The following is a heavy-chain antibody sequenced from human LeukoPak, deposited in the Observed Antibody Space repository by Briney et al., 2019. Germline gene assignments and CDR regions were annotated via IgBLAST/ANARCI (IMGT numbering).Heavy chain of an antibody. CDR2: INHSGRT. J-gene: IGHJ3*02. V-gene: IGHV4-34*01. Sequence: KPSETLSLTCAVYGESFSGYYWSWMRQPPGKGLEWIGEINHSGRTNYNPSLKSRVTISLDTSKNQFSLKLSSVTAADTAVYYRARGALGAFDIWGQGTMVTVSS. CDR3: ARGALGAFDI. CDR1: GESFSGYY.